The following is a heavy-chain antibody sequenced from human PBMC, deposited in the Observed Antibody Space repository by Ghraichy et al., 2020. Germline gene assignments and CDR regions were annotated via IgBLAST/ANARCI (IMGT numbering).Heavy chain of an antibody. D-gene: IGHD1-14*01. CDR3: VRSYNDGPRHFDY. CDR1: GFSFTDYW. V-gene: IGHV3-74*01. CDR2: LNIDGTTV. Sequence: GGSLRLSCAASGFSFTDYWMHWVRQTPGRGLEWVSHLNIDGTTVNYADSVKGRFTISRDNAKNTMYLQMISLTVEDTAVYYCVRSYNDGPRHFDYWGQGTLVTVSS. J-gene: IGHJ4*02.